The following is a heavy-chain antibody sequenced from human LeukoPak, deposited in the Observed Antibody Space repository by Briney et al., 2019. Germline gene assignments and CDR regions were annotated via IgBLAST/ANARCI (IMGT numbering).Heavy chain of an antibody. V-gene: IGHV3-7*01. D-gene: IGHD5-18*01. CDR3: ARDREVYSYGYIFGY. CDR1: GFTFSSYW. Sequence: PGGSLRLSCAASGFTFSSYWMSWVRQAPGKGLEWVANIKQDGREKYYVDSVKGRFTISRDNAKNTLYLQMNSLRAEDTAVYYCARDREVYSYGYIFGYWGQGTLVTVSS. J-gene: IGHJ4*02. CDR2: IKQDGREK.